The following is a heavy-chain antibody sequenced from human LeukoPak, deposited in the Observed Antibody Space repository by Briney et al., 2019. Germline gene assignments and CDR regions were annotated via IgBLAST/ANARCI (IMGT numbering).Heavy chain of an antibody. CDR1: GYTFTCYY. Sequence: ASVTVSCKASGYTFTCYYMHWVRQAPGQGLEWMGWINPNSGGTNYAQKFQGRVTMTRDTSISTAYMELSRLRSDDTAVYYCARDLVGIAADNWFDPWGQGTLVTVSS. V-gene: IGHV1-2*02. J-gene: IGHJ5*02. CDR2: INPNSGGT. CDR3: ARDLVGIAADNWFDP. D-gene: IGHD6-13*01.